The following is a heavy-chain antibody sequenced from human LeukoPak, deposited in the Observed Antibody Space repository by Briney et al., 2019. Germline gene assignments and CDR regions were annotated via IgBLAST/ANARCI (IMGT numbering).Heavy chain of an antibody. Sequence: GGSLRLSCAGSGFSFSDYSMNSVRQAPGKGLEWVSSITRTGDYKYHANSVKGRFTISRDNAKSSLFLQMDSLRGDDTALYYCARSGQVGARVYFDFWGQGALVTVSS. CDR3: ARSGQVGARVYFDF. CDR1: GFSFSDYS. J-gene: IGHJ4*02. V-gene: IGHV3-21*01. CDR2: ITRTGDYK. D-gene: IGHD1-26*01.